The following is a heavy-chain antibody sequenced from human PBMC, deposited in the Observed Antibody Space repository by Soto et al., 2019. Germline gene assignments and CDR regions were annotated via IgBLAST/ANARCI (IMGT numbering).Heavy chain of an antibody. CDR3: ARPLWRNDYNWGYFDL. V-gene: IGHV3-30-3*01. Sequence: QVQLVESGGGVVQPGRSLRLSCAASGFTFSSYAMHWVRQAPAKGLEWGAVISYDGSNKYYADSVKGRFTISRDNSKNTLYLQMNSLRAEDTAVYYCARPLWRNDYNWGYFDLWGRGTLVTVSS. J-gene: IGHJ2*01. CDR1: GFTFSSYA. D-gene: IGHD4-4*01. CDR2: ISYDGSNK.